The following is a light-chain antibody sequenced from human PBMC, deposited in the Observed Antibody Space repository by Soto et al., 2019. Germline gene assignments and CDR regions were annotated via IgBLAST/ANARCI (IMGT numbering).Light chain of an antibody. CDR1: QGISSY. CDR2: AAS. CDR3: QQYYSYPLT. Sequence: AIRMTQSPSSFSASTGDRVTITCRASQGISSYLAWYQQKPGKAHKLLIYAASTLQSGVPSRFSVSGSGTDFTLTISCLQSEDFATYYCQQYYSYPLTFGGGTKVEIK. J-gene: IGKJ4*01. V-gene: IGKV1-8*01.